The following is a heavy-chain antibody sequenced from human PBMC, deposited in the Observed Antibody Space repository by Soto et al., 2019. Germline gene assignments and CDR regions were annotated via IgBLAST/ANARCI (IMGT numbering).Heavy chain of an antibody. J-gene: IGHJ4*02. CDR2: INPKSGAT. Sequence: QVQLVQSGAEVKKPGASLKVSCKASGYRFTGYGLHWVRQAPGQGLQWMGWINPKSGATDYAQKFQGRVTITADESTNTAYMELSTLRSEDTAMYYCARGGSGYVWFNEFWGQGSLVTVSS. V-gene: IGHV1-2*02. CDR1: GYRFTGYG. D-gene: IGHD3-22*01. CDR3: ARGGSGYVWFNEF.